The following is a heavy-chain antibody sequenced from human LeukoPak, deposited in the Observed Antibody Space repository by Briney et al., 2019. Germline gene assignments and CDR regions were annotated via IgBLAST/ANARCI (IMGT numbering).Heavy chain of an antibody. V-gene: IGHV3-30*03. CDR3: TRYDSSRFDP. Sequence: GGSLRLSCAASAFTFSTYGMHSVRQAPGKGLEWLTCIAYDGRRTTHAHSVKGRFTISRDNSRNTMDLQMNSLRVEDTAVYHCTRYDSSRFDPWGQGTLVIVSA. CDR2: IAYDGRRT. J-gene: IGHJ5*02. CDR1: AFTFSTYG. D-gene: IGHD3-3*01.